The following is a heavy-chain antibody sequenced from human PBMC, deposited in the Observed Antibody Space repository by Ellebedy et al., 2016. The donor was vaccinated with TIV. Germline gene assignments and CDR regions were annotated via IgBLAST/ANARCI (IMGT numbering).Heavy chain of an antibody. J-gene: IGHJ4*02. CDR1: GGSISSNNW. D-gene: IGHD2-2*01. Sequence: MPSETLSLTCAVSGGSISSNNWWNWVRPPPGKGLEWIGEIDHSGTTNYNPSLNSRVTISVDKSKNQFSLMLNSVTAADTAVYYCARDFCSSTSCLNYFDYWGQGALVTVSS. CDR2: IDHSGTT. CDR3: ARDFCSSTSCLNYFDY. V-gene: IGHV4-4*02.